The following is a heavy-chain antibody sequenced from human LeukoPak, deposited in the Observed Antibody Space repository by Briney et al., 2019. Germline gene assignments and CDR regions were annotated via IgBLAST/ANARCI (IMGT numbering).Heavy chain of an antibody. CDR2: ISSNGGST. CDR1: GFTFSSYA. D-gene: IGHD1-14*01. CDR3: ARGGAGEGYYFDY. J-gene: IGHJ4*02. Sequence: GGSLRLSCAASGFTFSSYAMHWVRQAPGNGLEYVSAISSNGGSTFYADSVKGRFTISRDNSKNTLYLQMGSLRAEDMAVYYCARGGAGEGYYFDYWGQGTLVTVSS. V-gene: IGHV3-64*02.